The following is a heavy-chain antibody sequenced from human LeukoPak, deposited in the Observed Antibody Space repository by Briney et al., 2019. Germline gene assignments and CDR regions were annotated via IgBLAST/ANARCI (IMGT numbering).Heavy chain of an antibody. J-gene: IGHJ6*02. D-gene: IGHD1-1*01. CDR1: GFTFSSYG. V-gene: IGHV3-30*18. Sequence: HPGGSLRLSCAASGFTFSSYGMHWARQAPGKGLEWVAVISYVGSNKYYADSVKGRFTISRDNSKNTLYLQMNSLRAEDTAVYYCAKDPRYNWNDRMRYYGMDVWGQGTTVTVSS. CDR2: ISYVGSNK. CDR3: AKDPRYNWNDRMRYYGMDV.